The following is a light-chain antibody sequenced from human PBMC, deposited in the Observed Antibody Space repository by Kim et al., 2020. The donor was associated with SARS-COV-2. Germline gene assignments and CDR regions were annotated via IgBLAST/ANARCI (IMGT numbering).Light chain of an antibody. J-gene: IGLJ1*01. CDR2: DVT. CDR3: SSYTSSSPLD. CDR1: SSDVGGYNY. V-gene: IGLV2-14*03. Sequence: SALTQPASVSGSPGPSITISCTGTSSDVGGYNYVSWYQQHPGKAPKLMIYDVTNRPSGVSNRFSGSKSGNTASLTISGLQAEDEADYYCSSYTSSSPLDFGTGTKVTVL.